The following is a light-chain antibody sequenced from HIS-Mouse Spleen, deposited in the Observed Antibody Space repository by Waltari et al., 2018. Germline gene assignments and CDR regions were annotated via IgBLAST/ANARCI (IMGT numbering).Light chain of an antibody. Sequence: QSVLTQPPSVSAAPGQTVTTSCSGSSPNLGNNYVSWYQQLPGTAPKLLIYDNNKRPSGIPDRFSGSKSGTSATLGITGLQTGDEADYYCGTWDSSLSAGVFGGGTKLTVL. V-gene: IGLV1-51*01. CDR2: DNN. J-gene: IGLJ3*02. CDR3: GTWDSSLSAGV. CDR1: SPNLGNNY.